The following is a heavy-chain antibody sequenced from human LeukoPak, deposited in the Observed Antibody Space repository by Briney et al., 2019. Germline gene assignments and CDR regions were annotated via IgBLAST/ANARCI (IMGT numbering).Heavy chain of an antibody. CDR1: GGSISSSNW. CDR2: IYHSGST. J-gene: IGHJ4*02. Sequence: SGTLSLTCAVSGGSISSSNWWSWVRQPPGKGLEWIGEIYHSGSTNYNPSLKSRVTIPVDKSKNQFSLKLSSVTAADTAVYYCARLGSDLATAMATDTRDFDYWGQGTLVTVSS. CDR3: ARLGSDLATAMATDTRDFDY. D-gene: IGHD5-18*01. V-gene: IGHV4-4*02.